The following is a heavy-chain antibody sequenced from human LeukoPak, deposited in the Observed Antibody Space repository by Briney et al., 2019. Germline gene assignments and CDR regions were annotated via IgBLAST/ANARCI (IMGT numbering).Heavy chain of an antibody. Sequence: SETLSLTCTVSGFSISSYYWSWIRQPAGKGLEWIGRIYSSGSSNYNPSLKTRVTMSLYPSKNQFSLKLTSVTAADTALYYCARGVYGSRDYWGQGTLVTVSS. D-gene: IGHD3-10*01. CDR1: GFSISSYY. CDR3: ARGVYGSRDY. J-gene: IGHJ4*02. V-gene: IGHV4-4*07. CDR2: IYSSGSS.